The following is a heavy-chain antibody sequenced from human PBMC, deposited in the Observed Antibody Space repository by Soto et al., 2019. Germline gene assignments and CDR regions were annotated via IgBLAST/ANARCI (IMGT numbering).Heavy chain of an antibody. J-gene: IGHJ3*02. V-gene: IGHV1-69*13. CDR2: IIPIFGTA. CDR1: GGTFSSYA. Sequence: SVKVTCKASGGTFSSYASSWVRQAPGQGLEWMGGIIPIFGTANYAQKFQGRVTITADESTSTAYMELSSLRSEDTAVYYCARVGQWLVLGRAFDIWGQGTMVTVSS. CDR3: ARVGQWLVLGRAFDI. D-gene: IGHD6-19*01.